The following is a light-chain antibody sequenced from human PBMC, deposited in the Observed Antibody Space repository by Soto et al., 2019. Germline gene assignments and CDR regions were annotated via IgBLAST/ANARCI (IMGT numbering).Light chain of an antibody. CDR3: QQYGASPPVYT. Sequence: EIVLTQSPGTLSLSPGETATLSCRASQSVRSSYLAWYQQKRGQAPRLLIYGASNRATGIPDKFRGSGSGADFTLTISRLEPEDFAVYYCQQYGASPPVYTFGQRTKLEI. J-gene: IGKJ2*01. CDR2: GAS. V-gene: IGKV3-20*01. CDR1: QSVRSSY.